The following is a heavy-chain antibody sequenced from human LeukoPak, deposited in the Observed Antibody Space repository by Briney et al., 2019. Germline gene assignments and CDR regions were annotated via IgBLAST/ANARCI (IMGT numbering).Heavy chain of an antibody. D-gene: IGHD2-2*01. CDR1: GYTFTSYG. CDR2: ISAYNGNT. J-gene: IGHJ6*02. Sequence: GASVKVSCKASGYTFTSYGISWVRQAPGQGLEWMGWISAYNGNTNYAQKLQGRVTMTTDTSTSTAYMELRSLRSDDTAVCYCARDYCSSTSCYYGVGPYYYYGMDVWGQGTTVTGSS. CDR3: ARDYCSSTSCYYGVGPYYYYGMDV. V-gene: IGHV1-18*01.